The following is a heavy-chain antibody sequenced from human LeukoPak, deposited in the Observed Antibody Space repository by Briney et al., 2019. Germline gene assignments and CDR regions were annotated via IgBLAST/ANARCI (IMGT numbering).Heavy chain of an antibody. CDR1: GFTVSSNY. J-gene: IGHJ4*02. D-gene: IGHD6-13*01. CDR2: LYSGGNT. CDR3: AREGASSSFGY. Sequence: GGSLRLSCVVSGFTVSSNYMSWVRQAPGKGLEWVSVLYSGGNTYHADSVKGRFTISRDNSKNTLYLQMNSLRAEDTAVYYCAREGASSSFGYWGQGTLVAVSS. V-gene: IGHV3-53*01.